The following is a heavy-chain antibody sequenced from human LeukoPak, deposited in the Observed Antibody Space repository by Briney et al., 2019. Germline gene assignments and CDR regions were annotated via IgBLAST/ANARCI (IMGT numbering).Heavy chain of an antibody. CDR2: IRFDGSDT. D-gene: IGHD2-15*01. J-gene: IGHJ4*02. CDR1: GFTFSNFG. V-gene: IGHV3-30*02. Sequence: GGSLRLSCVASGFTFSNFGMHWVRQAPGKGLEWVAFIRFDGSDTYYADSVKGRFTISRDNSRNTPYLQMNTLRAEDTAVYFCAKSPVSSCRGSFCYPFDYWGQGNLVTVSS. CDR3: AKSPVSSCRGSFCYPFDY.